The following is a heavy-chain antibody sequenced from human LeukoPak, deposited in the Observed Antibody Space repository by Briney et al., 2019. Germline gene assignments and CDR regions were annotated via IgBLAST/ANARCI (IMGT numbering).Heavy chain of an antibody. V-gene: IGHV3-23*01. CDR2: VSTTGAST. J-gene: IGHJ4*02. Sequence: GGSLRLSCKASGVTFHTYAMSWVRQAPGKGLEWVSAVSTTGASTYYADSVKGRFTISRDNSKNTLSLQMDSLRVAATALYYCAKDWTTVVTPKGYYFDSWGEGTLVTVSS. CDR1: GVTFHTYA. D-gene: IGHD4-23*01. CDR3: AKDWTTVVTPKGYYFDS.